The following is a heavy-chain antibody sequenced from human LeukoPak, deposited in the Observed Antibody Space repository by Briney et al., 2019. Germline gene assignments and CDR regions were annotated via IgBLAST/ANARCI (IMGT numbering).Heavy chain of an antibody. J-gene: IGHJ3*02. CDR1: GYTFTSYG. V-gene: IGHV1-18*01. CDR2: ISAYNGNT. D-gene: IGHD6-19*01. CDR3: ARAGAGALEAFDI. Sequence: ASVKVSCKASGYTFTSYGISWVRQAPGQGLEWMGWISAYNGNTNYAQKLQGRVTMTRDTSTSTVYMELSSLRSEDTAVYYCARAGAGALEAFDIWGQGTMVTVSS.